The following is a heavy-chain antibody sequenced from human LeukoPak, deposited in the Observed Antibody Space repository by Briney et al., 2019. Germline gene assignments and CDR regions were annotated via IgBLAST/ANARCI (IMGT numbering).Heavy chain of an antibody. CDR1: GFTFGDYG. CDR3: ARDYYDFWSGYFPFDY. Sequence: GGSLRLSCTTSGFTFGDYGMSWVRQAPGKGLEWVANIKQDGSEKYYVDSVKGRFTISRDNAKNSLYLQMNSLRAEDTAVYYCARDYYDFWSGYFPFDYWGQGTLVTVSS. CDR2: IKQDGSEK. J-gene: IGHJ4*02. D-gene: IGHD3-3*01. V-gene: IGHV3-7*01.